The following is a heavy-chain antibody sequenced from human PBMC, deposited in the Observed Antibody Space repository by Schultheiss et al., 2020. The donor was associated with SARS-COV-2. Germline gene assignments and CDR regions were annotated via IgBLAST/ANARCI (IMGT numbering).Heavy chain of an antibody. CDR3: ARGGQLAMYYDYYGMDV. J-gene: IGHJ6*02. CDR1: GGSISSYY. Sequence: SETLSLTCTVSGGSISSYYWSWIRQPPGKGLEWIGYIYYSGSTYYNPSLKSRVTISVDTSKNQFSLKLSSVTAADTAVYYCARGGQLAMYYDYYGMDVWGQGTTVTVSS. D-gene: IGHD6-13*01. V-gene: IGHV4-59*12. CDR2: IYYSGST.